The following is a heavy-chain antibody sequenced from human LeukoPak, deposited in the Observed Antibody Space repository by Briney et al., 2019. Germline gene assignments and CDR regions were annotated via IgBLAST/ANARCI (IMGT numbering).Heavy chain of an antibody. Sequence: GGSLRLSCAASGLTFSSYDMHWVRQAPGKGLEWVSIIYSAADGGDTYYADSVKGRFTISRDNSKNTLYLQMNSLRAEDTAVYYCAPGGNAAFDIWGQGTMVTVSS. CDR3: APGGNAAFDI. V-gene: IGHV3-NL1*01. CDR2: IYSAADGGDT. CDR1: GLTFSSYD. J-gene: IGHJ3*02. D-gene: IGHD1-26*01.